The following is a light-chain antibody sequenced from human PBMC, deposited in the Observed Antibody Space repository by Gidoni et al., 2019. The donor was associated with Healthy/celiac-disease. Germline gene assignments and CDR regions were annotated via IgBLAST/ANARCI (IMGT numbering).Light chain of an antibody. CDR1: QSISSY. V-gene: IGKV1-39*01. CDR3: QQSYSTSTWT. Sequence: DIQMTQSPSSLSASVGDRVTITCRASQSISSYLHWYQQKPGKAPKLLIYAASSLQSGVPSRFSGSGSGTDFTLTISSLQPEDFATYYGQQSYSTSTWTFGQGTKVEIK. CDR2: AAS. J-gene: IGKJ1*01.